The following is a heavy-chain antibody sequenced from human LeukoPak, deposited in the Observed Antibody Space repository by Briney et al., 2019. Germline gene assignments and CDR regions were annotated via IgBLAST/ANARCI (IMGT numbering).Heavy chain of an antibody. J-gene: IGHJ6*02. CDR2: IWYDGSNK. CDR3: ARDRFTYYYDSSGYYYYYGMDV. V-gene: IGHV3-33*01. Sequence: HPGRSLRLSCAASGFTFSSYGMHWVRQAPGKGLEWVAVIWYDGSNKYYADSVKGRFTISRDNSKNTLYLQMNSLRAEDTAVYYCARDRFTYYYDSSGYYYYYGMDVWGQGTTVTVSS. D-gene: IGHD3-22*01. CDR1: GFTFSSYG.